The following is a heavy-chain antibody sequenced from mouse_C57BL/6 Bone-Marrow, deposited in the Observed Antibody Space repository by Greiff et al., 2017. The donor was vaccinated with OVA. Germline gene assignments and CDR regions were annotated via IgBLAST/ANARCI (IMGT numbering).Heavy chain of an antibody. CDR2: IDPETGGT. V-gene: IGHV1-15*01. CDR3: TRGYSNYYAMDY. J-gene: IGHJ4*01. CDR1: GYTFTDYE. D-gene: IGHD2-5*01. Sequence: QVQLKESGAELVRPGASVTLSCKASGYTFTDYEMHWVKQTPVHGLEWIGAIDPETGGTAYNQKFKGKAILTADKSSSTAYMEHRSLTCEESAVYYCTRGYSNYYAMDYWGQGTSVTVSS.